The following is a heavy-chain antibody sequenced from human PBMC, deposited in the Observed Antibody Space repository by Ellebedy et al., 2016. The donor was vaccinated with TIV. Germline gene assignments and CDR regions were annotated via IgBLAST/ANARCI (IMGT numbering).Heavy chain of an antibody. CDR1: GYTFTSYG. D-gene: IGHD3-9*01. CDR2: ISAYNGNT. J-gene: IGHJ4*02. CDR3: ARDYGVPSALYYDILTGHLTSAGTQYYFDY. V-gene: IGHV1-18*01. Sequence: AASVKVSCKASGYTFTSYGISWVRQAPGQGLEWMGWISAYNGNTNYAQKFQGRVTMTIDTSTSTAYMELRSLRSDDTAVYYCARDYGVPSALYYDILTGHLTSAGTQYYFDYWGQGTLVTVSS.